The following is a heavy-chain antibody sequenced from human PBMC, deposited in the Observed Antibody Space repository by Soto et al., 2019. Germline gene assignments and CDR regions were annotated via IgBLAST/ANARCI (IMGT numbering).Heavy chain of an antibody. CDR1: GFTFSSYS. CDR3: ASTLGPHSGSTFDY. D-gene: IGHD1-26*01. V-gene: IGHV3-21*01. CDR2: ISSSSSYI. J-gene: IGHJ4*02. Sequence: EVQLVESGGGLVKPGGSLRLSCAASGFTFSSYSMNWVRQAPGKGLEWVSSISSSSSYIYYADSVKGRFTISRDNAKNSLYLQMNSLRADDTAVYYGASTLGPHSGSTFDYWGQGTLVTVSS.